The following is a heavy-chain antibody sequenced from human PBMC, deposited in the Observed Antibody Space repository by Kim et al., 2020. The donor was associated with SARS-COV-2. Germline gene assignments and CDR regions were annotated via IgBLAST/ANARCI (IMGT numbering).Heavy chain of an antibody. J-gene: IGHJ4*02. Sequence: GGSLRLSCAASGFSFYIYVMTWVRQAPGKGLEWVSSISGSSGTIHYADSVKGRFTISRDNSKNTLFLQMNSLRAEDTAAYFCAKTWSGRYFDYWGQGALVTVSS. CDR2: ISGSSGTI. CDR1: GFSFYIYV. V-gene: IGHV3-23*01. CDR3: AKTWSGRYFDY. D-gene: IGHD2-8*01.